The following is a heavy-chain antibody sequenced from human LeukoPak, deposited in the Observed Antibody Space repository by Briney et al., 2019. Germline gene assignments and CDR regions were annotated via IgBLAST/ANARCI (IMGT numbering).Heavy chain of an antibody. Sequence: GESLKISCKGSGYTFTNYWIGWVRQMPGKGLEFMGIIYPGDSDTRYSPSFQGQVTISVDKTINTAYLQWSSLKASDSAMYYCARAGYSNRWDGVDYWGQGTLVTVSS. J-gene: IGHJ4*02. CDR2: IYPGDSDT. V-gene: IGHV5-51*01. D-gene: IGHD2/OR15-2a*01. CDR3: ARAGYSNRWDGVDY. CDR1: GYTFTNYW.